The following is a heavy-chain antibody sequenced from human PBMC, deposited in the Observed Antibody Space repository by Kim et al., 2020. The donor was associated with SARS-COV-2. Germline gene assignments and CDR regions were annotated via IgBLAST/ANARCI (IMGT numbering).Heavy chain of an antibody. D-gene: IGHD1-26*01. CDR3: ARDLVVGAASDWFDP. CDR2: ISAYNGNT. Sequence: ASVKVSCKASGYTFTSYGISWVRQAPGQGLEWMGWISAYNGNTNYAQKLQGRVTMTTDTSTSTAYMELRSLRSDDTAVYYCARDLVVGAASDWFDPWGQGTLVTVSS. J-gene: IGHJ5*02. V-gene: IGHV1-18*04. CDR1: GYTFTSYG.